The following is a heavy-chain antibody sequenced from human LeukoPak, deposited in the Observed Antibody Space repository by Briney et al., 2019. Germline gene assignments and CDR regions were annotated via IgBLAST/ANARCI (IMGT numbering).Heavy chain of an antibody. D-gene: IGHD2/OR15-2a*01. J-gene: IGHJ3*02. CDR3: AREESFEAFDI. CDR2: IIPILGIA. Sequence: SVKVSCKASGGTFSSYAISWVRQAPGQGLEWMGRIIPILGIANYAQKFQGRVTITADKFTSTAYMELSSLRSEDTAVYYCAREESFEAFDIWGQGTMVTVSS. CDR1: GGTFSSYA. V-gene: IGHV1-69*04.